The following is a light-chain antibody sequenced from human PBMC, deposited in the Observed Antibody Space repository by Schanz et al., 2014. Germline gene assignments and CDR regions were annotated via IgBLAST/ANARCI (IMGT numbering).Light chain of an antibody. CDR2: AAS. CDR3: HQVNYYPRT. J-gene: IGKJ1*01. Sequence: IQLPQSPSPLSASVGDRVTITCRASQGISSFLAWYQHKPGRAPKLLIYAASTLQTGVPSRFSGSGSGTDFTLTISSLQPEDFATYYCHQVNYYPRTFGQGTKVEIK. V-gene: IGKV1-9*01. CDR1: QGISSF.